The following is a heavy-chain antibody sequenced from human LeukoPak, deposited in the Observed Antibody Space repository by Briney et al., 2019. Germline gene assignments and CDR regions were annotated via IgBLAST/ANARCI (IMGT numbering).Heavy chain of an antibody. CDR2: IYTSGST. Sequence: SETLSLACTVSGGSISSGSYDWRWIRQPAGKGLQWIGRIYTSGSTNYNPSLKSRVTISVDTSKNQFSLKLSPVTAADTAVYYCARDHEWLGLDYWGQGTLVTVSS. D-gene: IGHD6-19*01. CDR1: GGSISSGSYD. J-gene: IGHJ4*02. V-gene: IGHV4-61*02. CDR3: ARDHEWLGLDY.